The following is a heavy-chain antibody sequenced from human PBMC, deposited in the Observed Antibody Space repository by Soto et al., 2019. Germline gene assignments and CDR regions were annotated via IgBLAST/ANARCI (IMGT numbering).Heavy chain of an antibody. J-gene: IGHJ1*01. V-gene: IGHV1-18*01. CDR1: GYTFTSYG. CDR3: ARDDYGDYVAYFQH. CDR2: ISAYNGNT. D-gene: IGHD4-17*01. Sequence: ASVKVSCKASGYTFTSYGISWVRQAPGQGLEWMGWISAYNGNTNYAQKLQGRVTMTTDTSTSTAYMELRSLRSDDTAVYYCARDDYGDYVAYFQHWGQGTLVTAPQ.